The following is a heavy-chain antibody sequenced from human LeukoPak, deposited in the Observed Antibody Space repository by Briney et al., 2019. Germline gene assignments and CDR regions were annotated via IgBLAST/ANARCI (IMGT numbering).Heavy chain of an antibody. CDR3: ARDGMGITGTRLGAFDI. Sequence: GGSLRLSCAASGFTFSSYWMHWVRQAPGKGLVWVSRINSDGSSTSYADSVKGRFTISRDNAKNTLYLQMNSLRAEDTAVYYCARDGMGITGTRLGAFDIWGQGTMVTVSS. CDR1: GFTFSSYW. J-gene: IGHJ3*02. V-gene: IGHV3-74*01. D-gene: IGHD1-7*01. CDR2: INSDGSST.